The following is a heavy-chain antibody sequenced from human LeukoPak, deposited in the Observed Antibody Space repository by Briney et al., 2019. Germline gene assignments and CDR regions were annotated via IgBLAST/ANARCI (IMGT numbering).Heavy chain of an antibody. V-gene: IGHV4-4*07. CDR1: GGSISRYY. Sequence: SETLSLTCTVSGGSISRYYWSWMRQPAGKGLEWIGRIYTSGITQYNPSLMSRVNMSVDTSKNQISLRLTSVTAADTAVYYCARGIGYSYGQGGDYWGQGTLVTVSS. J-gene: IGHJ4*02. D-gene: IGHD5-18*01. CDR3: ARGIGYSYGQGGDY. CDR2: IYTSGIT.